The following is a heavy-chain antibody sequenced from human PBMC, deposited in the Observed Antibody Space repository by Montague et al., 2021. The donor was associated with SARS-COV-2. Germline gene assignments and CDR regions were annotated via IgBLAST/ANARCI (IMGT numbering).Heavy chain of an antibody. Sequence: SETLSLTCTVSGGSISSSNYYWGWIRQPPGKGLERIGNMYYSGSTYYNPSLKSRVTISIDTSKNQFSLKLGSVTAADTAVYYCARDDIVLQGVTKGMDVWGQGTTVTVSS. CDR2: MYYSGST. V-gene: IGHV4-39*07. CDR3: ARDDIVLQGVTKGMDV. J-gene: IGHJ6*02. D-gene: IGHD3-10*01. CDR1: GGSISSSNYY.